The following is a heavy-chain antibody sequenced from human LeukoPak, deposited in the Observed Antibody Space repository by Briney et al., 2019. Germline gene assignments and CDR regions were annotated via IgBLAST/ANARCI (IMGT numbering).Heavy chain of an antibody. CDR1: GFTVGSNY. CDR3: ARGVYGSGSSFDY. V-gene: IGHV3-66*01. D-gene: IGHD3-10*01. Sequence: GGSLRLSCAAPGFTVGSNYMSWVRQARGKGLEWVSVIYSSGSTYYADSVRGRFTISGDNSKNTLYLQMNSLRAEDTAVYYCARGVYGSGSSFDYWGQGTLVTVSS. J-gene: IGHJ4*02. CDR2: IYSSGST.